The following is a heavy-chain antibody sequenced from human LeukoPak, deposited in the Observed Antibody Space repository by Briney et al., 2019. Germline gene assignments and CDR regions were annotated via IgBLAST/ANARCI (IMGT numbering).Heavy chain of an antibody. CDR1: GITFTSYY. J-gene: IGHJ5*02. V-gene: IGHV1-46*01. Sequence: ASVKVSCKASGITFTSYYIHWVRQAPGRGLEWMGKINPSGTITTYAPKYQGRVTVTKDPSTNTVYMELSSLRSDDTAVYYCALIAPPHTWGPGTPVTVSP. CDR2: INPSGTIT. D-gene: IGHD6-13*01. CDR3: ALIAPPHT.